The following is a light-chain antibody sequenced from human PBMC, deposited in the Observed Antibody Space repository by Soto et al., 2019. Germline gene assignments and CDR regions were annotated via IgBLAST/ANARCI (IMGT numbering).Light chain of an antibody. CDR3: MQGTHWPIT. CDR1: XILVHSDGIAY. J-gene: IGKJ5*01. V-gene: IGKV2-30*02. CDR2: KVS. Sequence: VMTQSPLSLPVTLGQAASISCXSXXILVHSDGIAYFSWFQQRPGRSPRRLIYKVSNRDSGVPARFSGSGSGTDFALKISRVEAEDVGVYYCMQGTHWPITFGQGTRLEI.